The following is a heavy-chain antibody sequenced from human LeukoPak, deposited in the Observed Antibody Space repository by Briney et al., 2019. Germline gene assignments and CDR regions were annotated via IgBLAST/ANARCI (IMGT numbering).Heavy chain of an antibody. CDR3: AELGITMIGGV. J-gene: IGHJ6*04. D-gene: IGHD3-10*02. V-gene: IGHV3-21*01. CDR1: GFTFSSYS. CDR2: ISSSSSYI. Sequence: GGSLRLSCAASGFTFSSYSMNWVRQAPGKGLEWVSSISSSSSYIYYADSVKGRFTISRDNAKNSLYLQMNSLRAEDTAVHYCAELGITMIGGVWGKGTTVTVSS.